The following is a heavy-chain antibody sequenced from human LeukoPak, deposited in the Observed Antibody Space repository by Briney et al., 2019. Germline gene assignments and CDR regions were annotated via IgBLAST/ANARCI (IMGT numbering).Heavy chain of an antibody. CDR1: GGTFSSYA. D-gene: IGHD3-22*01. J-gene: IGHJ4*02. CDR3: ARSGYDSSGYYGVYYFDY. CDR2: IIPIFGTA. Sequence: EASVKVSCKASGGTFSSYAISWVRQAPGQGLEWMGEIIPIFGTANYAQKFQGRVTITADESTSTAYMELSSLRSEDTAVYYCARSGYDSSGYYGVYYFDYWGQGTLVTVSS. V-gene: IGHV1-69*13.